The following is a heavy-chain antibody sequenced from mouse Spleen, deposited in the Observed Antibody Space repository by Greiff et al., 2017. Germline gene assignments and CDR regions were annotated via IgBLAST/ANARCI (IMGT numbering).Heavy chain of an antibody. CDR1: GFTFSSFG. Sequence: EVHLVESGGGLVQPGGSRKLSCAASGFTFSSFGMHWVRQAPEKGLEWVAYISSGSSTIYYADTVKGRFTISRDNPKNTLFLQMTSLRSEDTAMYYCARGDYVIDYWGQGTTLTVSS. CDR2: ISSGSSTI. D-gene: IGHD1-1*02. J-gene: IGHJ2*01. CDR3: ARGDYVIDY. V-gene: IGHV5-17*02.